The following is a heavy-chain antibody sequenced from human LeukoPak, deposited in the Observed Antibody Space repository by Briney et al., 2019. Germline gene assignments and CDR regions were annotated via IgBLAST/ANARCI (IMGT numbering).Heavy chain of an antibody. J-gene: IGHJ4*02. V-gene: IGHV4-39*01. D-gene: IGHD6-13*01. Sequence: SSETLSLTCTVSGGSISSSSYYWGWIRQPPGKGLEWIGSIYYSGSTYYNPSLKSRVTISVDTSKNQFSLKLSSVTAADTAVYYCARQDYSSSWKGFDYWGQGTLVTVSS. CDR3: ARQDYSSSWKGFDY. CDR1: GGSISSSSYY. CDR2: IYYSGST.